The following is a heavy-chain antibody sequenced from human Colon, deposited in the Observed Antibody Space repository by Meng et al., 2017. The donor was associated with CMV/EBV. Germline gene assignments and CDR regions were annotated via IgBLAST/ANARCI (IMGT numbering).Heavy chain of an antibody. V-gene: IGHV3-53*01. D-gene: IGHD3-22*01. J-gene: IGHJ3*02. CDR3: AKGLNSGSRYNAFDI. CDR1: PFNVVNTY. Sequence: GESLKISCAGSPFNVVNTYMSWVRQAPGKGLEWVALIYSGGPMHYADSVKGRFTISRDTSMDTLYLQLNNLRVEDTAVYYCAKGLNSGSRYNAFDILGQGTVVTVSS. CDR2: IYSGGPM.